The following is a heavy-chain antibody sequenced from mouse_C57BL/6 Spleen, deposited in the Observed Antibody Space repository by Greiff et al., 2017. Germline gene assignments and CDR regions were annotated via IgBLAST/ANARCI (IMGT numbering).Heavy chain of an antibody. CDR2: ISSGGSYT. CDR3: EIHDITGTFDV. CDR1: GFTFSSYG. Sequence: EVQLVESGGDLVKPGGSLKLSCAASGFTFSSYGMSWVRQTPDKRLEWVATISSGGSYTYYPDSVKGRFTISRDNATNTLYLQMSGLKSEDTAMYYCEIHDITGTFDVWGTGTTVTVSS. D-gene: IGHD4-1*01. J-gene: IGHJ1*03. V-gene: IGHV5-6*01.